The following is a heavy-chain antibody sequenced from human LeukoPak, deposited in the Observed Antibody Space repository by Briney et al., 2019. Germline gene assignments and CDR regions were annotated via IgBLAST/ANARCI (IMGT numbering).Heavy chain of an antibody. CDR2: IQYDGDNK. CDR3: AREGYSYGGLDAFDI. CDR1: GFTFSRYG. D-gene: IGHD5-18*01. J-gene: IGHJ3*02. Sequence: GGSLRLSCAASGFTFSRYGMHWVRQAPGKGLEWVAFIQYDGDNKYYADSVKGRFTISRDNSKNTLFLQMNSLRAEDTAVYYCAREGYSYGGLDAFDIWGQGTMVTVSS. V-gene: IGHV3-30*02.